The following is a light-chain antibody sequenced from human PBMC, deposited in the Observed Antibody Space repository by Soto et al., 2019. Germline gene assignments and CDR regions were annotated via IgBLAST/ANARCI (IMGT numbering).Light chain of an antibody. CDR1: SSDVGGYNY. V-gene: IGLV2-14*03. J-gene: IGLJ2*01. CDR3: SSYTSSSTLV. CDR2: DVS. Sequence: QSVLTQPASVSGSPGQSITISCTGTSSDVGGYNYVSWYQQHPDKAPRLMIYDVSNRPSGVSNRFSASKSGSTASLTISGLHAEDEADYYCSSYTSSSTLVFGGGTKLTVL.